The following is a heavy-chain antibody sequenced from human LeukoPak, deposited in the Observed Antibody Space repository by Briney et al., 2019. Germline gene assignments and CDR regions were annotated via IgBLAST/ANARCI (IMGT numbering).Heavy chain of an antibody. V-gene: IGHV3-21*01. J-gene: IGHJ4*02. CDR1: GFAFSSYS. CDR2: ISSSSSYI. CDR3: AREDIVATITDY. Sequence: GGSLRLSCAASGFAFSSYSMNWVRQALGKGLGWVSSISSSSSYIYYADSVKGRFTISRDNAKNSLYLQMNSLRAEDTAVYYCAREDIVATITDYWGQGTLVTVSS. D-gene: IGHD5-12*01.